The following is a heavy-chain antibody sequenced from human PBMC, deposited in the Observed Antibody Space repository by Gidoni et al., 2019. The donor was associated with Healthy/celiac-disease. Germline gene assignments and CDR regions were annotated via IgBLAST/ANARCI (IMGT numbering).Heavy chain of an antibody. CDR2: ISGSGGST. Sequence: EVQLLESGGGLVQPGGSLRLSCAASGFTFSSYAMSWVRQAPGKGLEWVSAISGSGGSTYYADSVKGRFTISRDNSKNTLYLQMNSLRAEDTAVYYCAKSSLGGLSLAYYFDYWGQGTLVTVSS. CDR1: GFTFSSYA. V-gene: IGHV3-23*01. CDR3: AKSSLGGLSLAYYFDY. J-gene: IGHJ4*02. D-gene: IGHD3-16*02.